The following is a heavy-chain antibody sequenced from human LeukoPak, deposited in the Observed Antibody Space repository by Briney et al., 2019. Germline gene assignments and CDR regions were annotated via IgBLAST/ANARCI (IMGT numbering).Heavy chain of an antibody. D-gene: IGHD1-26*01. CDR1: GGTFSSYT. Sequence: SVKVSCKASGGTFSSYTISWVRQAPGQGLEWGGRINPILGIANYAQKCQGSFTINADKSTSTAYMKLSSLRDGDTALCYLVRGSGSYERMGYWGQGTLVTVSS. CDR3: VRGSGSYERMGY. CDR2: INPILGIA. J-gene: IGHJ4*02. V-gene: IGHV1-69*02.